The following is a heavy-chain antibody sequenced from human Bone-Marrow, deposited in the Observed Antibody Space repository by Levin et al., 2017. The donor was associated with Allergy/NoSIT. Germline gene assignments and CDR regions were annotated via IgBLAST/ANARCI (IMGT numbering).Heavy chain of an antibody. J-gene: IGHJ4*02. CDR3: ARASIAAETDLDY. V-gene: IGHV3-11*01. D-gene: IGHD6-13*01. CDR1: GFSFNDHY. CDR2: ISGSAITK. Sequence: SCAASGFSFNDHYMHWIRQTPGKGLEWLSYISGSAITKHYADSVRGRFTISRDNAKNSVFLQMNSLRAEDTAVFYCARASIAAETDLDYWGQGILVTVSS.